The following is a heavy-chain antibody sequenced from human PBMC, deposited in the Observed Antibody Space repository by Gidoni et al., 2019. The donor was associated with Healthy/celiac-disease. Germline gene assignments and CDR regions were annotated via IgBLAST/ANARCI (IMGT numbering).Heavy chain of an antibody. V-gene: IGHV4-31*03. CDR2: IYYSGST. J-gene: IGHJ6*02. CDR1: GGSISSGGYY. Sequence: QVQLQESGPGLVKPSQTLSLICTVSGGSISSGGYYWSWIRQHPGKGLEWIGYIYYSGSTYYNPSVKSRVTISVDTSKNQFSLKLRSVTVADTAVYYCARDPVWCRGGSCYYYGMDVWGQGTTVTVSS. D-gene: IGHD2-15*01. CDR3: ARDPVWCRGGSCYYYGMDV.